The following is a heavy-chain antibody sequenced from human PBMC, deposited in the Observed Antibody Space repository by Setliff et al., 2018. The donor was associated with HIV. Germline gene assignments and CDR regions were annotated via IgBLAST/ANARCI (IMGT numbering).Heavy chain of an antibody. D-gene: IGHD6-13*01. Sequence: PSETLSLTCTVSGDSSSSYYCNWIRQPAGKGLEWIGHMYISGSTNYNPSLKSRVTMSLDTSKNQFSLKLNSVTAADTAVYYCATRPADSKWYGVFDYWGQGTQVTVSS. CDR3: ATRPADSKWYGVFDY. CDR2: MYISGST. CDR1: GDSSSSYY. J-gene: IGHJ4*02. V-gene: IGHV4-4*07.